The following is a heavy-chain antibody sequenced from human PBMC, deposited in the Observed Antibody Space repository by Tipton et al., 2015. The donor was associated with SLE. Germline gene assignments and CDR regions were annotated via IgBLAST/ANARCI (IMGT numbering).Heavy chain of an antibody. V-gene: IGHV4-31*03. D-gene: IGHD3-16*01. Sequence: TLSLTCTVSGGSVSSGGYYWNWIRQHPGKGLEWIGYIYYSGSTYYNPSLKSRVTISVDTSKNQFSLKLSSVTAADTAVYYCARKRFPDLDFDLWRRGPLLTVPT. CDR3: ARKRFPDLDFDL. CDR1: GGSVSSGGYY. CDR2: IYYSGST. J-gene: IGHJ2*01.